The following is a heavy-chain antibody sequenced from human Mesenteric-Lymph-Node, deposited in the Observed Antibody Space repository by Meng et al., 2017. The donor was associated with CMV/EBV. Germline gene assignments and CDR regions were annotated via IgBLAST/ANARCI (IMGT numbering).Heavy chain of an antibody. CDR2: INYCENT. J-gene: IGHJ4*01. Sequence: CSGGEGGGISQPPGRGLEEMVEINYCENTKHNTSLMSRVIITVNTSKNQFFLKLSSVAAADTAVYYCAIYDSGTSYYFDYWGQGTLVTVSS. V-gene: IGHV4-34*13. CDR1: CSGGE. CDR3: AIYDSGTSYYFDY. D-gene: IGHD3-10*01.